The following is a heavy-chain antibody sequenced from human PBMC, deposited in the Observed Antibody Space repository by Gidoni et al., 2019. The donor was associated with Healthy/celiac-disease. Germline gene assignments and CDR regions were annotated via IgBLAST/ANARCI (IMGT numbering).Heavy chain of an antibody. CDR2: ISGSGGST. Sequence: EVQLLESGGGLVQPGGSLRLSCAASGFTFSSYAMSWVRQAPGKGREWVSAISGSGGSTYYADSVKGRFTISRDNSKNTLYLQMNSLRAENTAVYYCAKVDYDYVWVSYRHFDYWGQGTLVTVSS. CDR1: GFTFSSYA. D-gene: IGHD3-16*02. CDR3: AKVDYDYVWVSYRHFDY. V-gene: IGHV3-23*01. J-gene: IGHJ4*02.